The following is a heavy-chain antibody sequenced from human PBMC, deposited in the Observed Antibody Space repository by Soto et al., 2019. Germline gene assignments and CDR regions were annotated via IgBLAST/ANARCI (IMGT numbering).Heavy chain of an antibody. CDR1: GFTFSNSD. D-gene: IGHD6-13*01. V-gene: IGHV3-35*01. J-gene: IGHJ6*02. CDR2: VSWNGSRT. Sequence: PGGSLRLSCATSGFTFSNSDMNWVHQAPGKGLEWVSGVSWNGSRTHYADSVKGRFIISRDNSRNTLYLQTNSLRAEDTAVYYCARRGGYSSSWYPALDGMDVRGQRTTVTVSS. CDR3: ARRGGYSSSWYPALDGMDV.